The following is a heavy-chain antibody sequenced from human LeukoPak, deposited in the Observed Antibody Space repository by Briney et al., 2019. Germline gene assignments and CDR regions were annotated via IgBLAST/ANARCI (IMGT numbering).Heavy chain of an antibody. V-gene: IGHV3-48*01. D-gene: IGHD3-22*01. CDR1: GFTFSSYS. CDR2: ISSSSSTI. J-gene: IGHJ4*02. Sequence: PGGSLRLSCAASGFTFSSYSMNWVRQAPGKGLEWVSYISSSSSTIYYADSVKGRFTISRDNSKNTLYLQMNSLRAEDTAVYYCARGYGGYAYWGQGTLVTVSS. CDR3: ARGYGGYAY.